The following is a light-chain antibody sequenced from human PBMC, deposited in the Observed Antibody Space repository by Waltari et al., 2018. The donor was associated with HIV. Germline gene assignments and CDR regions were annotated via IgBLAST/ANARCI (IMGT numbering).Light chain of an antibody. CDR2: DDS. Sequence: SYVLTQPPSVSVAPGQTARITCGGNNIGSKTVHWYQQNPGQAPVLVVYDDSDRPSGIPERFSGSNSGNTATLTITRVEAGDEADFYCQVWDHTSDHPAVFGGGTKLTVL. J-gene: IGLJ2*01. V-gene: IGLV3-21*02. CDR3: QVWDHTSDHPAV. CDR1: NIGSKT.